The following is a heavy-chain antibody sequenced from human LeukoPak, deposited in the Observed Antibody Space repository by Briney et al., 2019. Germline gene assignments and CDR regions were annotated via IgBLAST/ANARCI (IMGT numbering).Heavy chain of an antibody. CDR2: ISSSGRTK. V-gene: IGHV3-48*03. J-gene: IGHJ3*02. Sequence: GGSLRLSCAASGFTFSSYEMNWVRQAPGKGLEWVSYISSSGRTKYYADSVKGRFTISRDNAKNSLYLQMNSLRAEDTAVYYCARDFHRRYYDSSGYNAFDIWGQGTMVTVSS. D-gene: IGHD3-22*01. CDR1: GFTFSSYE. CDR3: ARDFHRRYYDSSGYNAFDI.